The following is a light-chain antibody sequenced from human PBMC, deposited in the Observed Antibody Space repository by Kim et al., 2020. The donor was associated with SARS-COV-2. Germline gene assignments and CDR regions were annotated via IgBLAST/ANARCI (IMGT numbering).Light chain of an antibody. CDR2: GAA. CDR1: QSISRS. J-gene: IGKJ4*01. CDR3: QQSIT. V-gene: IGKV3-15*01. Sequence: EIVLTQSPATLSVSPGESVTLSCRASQSISRSLAWYQQKPGQAPRLLIYGAASRPADVPGRFSGSGSGTQFTLTISSLQSDDFAVYYCQQSITCGGGTKVDIK.